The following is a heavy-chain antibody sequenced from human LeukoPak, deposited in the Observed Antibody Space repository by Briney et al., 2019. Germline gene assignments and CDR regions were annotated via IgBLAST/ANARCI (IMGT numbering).Heavy chain of an antibody. CDR1: GGSFSGYY. V-gene: IGHV4-34*01. Sequence: KPSETLSLTCAVYGGSFSGYYWSWIRQPPGKGLEWIGEINHSGSTNYNPSLKRRVTISVDASKNQFSRKLSSVTAADGAVYYCARGGDTDAFDIWGQGTMVTVSS. D-gene: IGHD3-10*01. J-gene: IGHJ3*02. CDR3: ARGGDTDAFDI. CDR2: INHSGST.